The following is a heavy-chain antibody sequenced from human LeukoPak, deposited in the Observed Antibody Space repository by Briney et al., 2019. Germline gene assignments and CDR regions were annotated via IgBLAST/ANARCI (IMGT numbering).Heavy chain of an antibody. CDR1: GGSINSSSYY. D-gene: IGHD1-26*01. CDR3: ARDQGATLDAFDI. CDR2: IYYSGST. J-gene: IGHJ3*02. V-gene: IGHV4-39*01. Sequence: SEALSLTCTVSGGSINSSSYYWGWIRQPSGKGLEWIGSIYYSGSTYYNPSLKSRVTISVDTSKNQFSLQLNSVTPDDTAVYFCARDQGATLDAFDIWGQGTMVTVSS.